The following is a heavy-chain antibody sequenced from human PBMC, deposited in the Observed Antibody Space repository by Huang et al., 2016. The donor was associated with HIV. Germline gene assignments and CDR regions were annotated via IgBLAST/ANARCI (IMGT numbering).Heavy chain of an antibody. CDR1: GYTFSNDA. CDR2: ISTETGKS. D-gene: IGHD2-21*01. J-gene: IGHJ5*02. Sequence: QVQLVQSGSELRKPGASVKISCKASGYTFSNDALNWVREAPGQGLEWRGWISTETGKSTYDRGFAGGFVFSLDTSVNTAYLQISSLKTDDTALYYCARDVRETRDPWVNYSWFDPWGQGTLVTVSS. CDR3: ARDVRETRDPWVNYSWFDP. V-gene: IGHV7-4-1*02.